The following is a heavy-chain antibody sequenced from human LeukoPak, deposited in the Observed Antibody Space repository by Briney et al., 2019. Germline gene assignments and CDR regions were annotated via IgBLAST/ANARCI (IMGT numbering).Heavy chain of an antibody. V-gene: IGHV3-21*01. CDR2: ISSSSSYI. D-gene: IGHD2-15*01. J-gene: IGHJ4*02. CDR1: GFTFSSYS. Sequence: PGGSLRLSCAASGFTFSSYSMNWVRQAPGKGQEWVSSISSSSSYIYYADSVKGRFTISRDNAKNSLYLQMNSLRAEDTAVYYCARGLGPHGSRDYWGQGTLVTVSS. CDR3: ARGLGPHGSRDY.